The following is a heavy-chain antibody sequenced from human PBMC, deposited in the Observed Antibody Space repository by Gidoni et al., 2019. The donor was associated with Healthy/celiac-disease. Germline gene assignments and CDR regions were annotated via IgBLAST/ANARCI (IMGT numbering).Heavy chain of an antibody. D-gene: IGHD5-18*01. CDR2: IIPIFGTA. Sequence: QVQLVQSGAEVKKPGSSVKVSCKASGGTSSSYAISWVRQAPGQGLEWMGGIIPIFGTANYAQKFQGRVTITADESTSTAYMELSSLRSEDTAVYYCARRGYSYGRAFENAFDIWGQGTMVTVSS. J-gene: IGHJ3*02. V-gene: IGHV1-69*01. CDR1: GGTSSSYA. CDR3: ARRGYSYGRAFENAFDI.